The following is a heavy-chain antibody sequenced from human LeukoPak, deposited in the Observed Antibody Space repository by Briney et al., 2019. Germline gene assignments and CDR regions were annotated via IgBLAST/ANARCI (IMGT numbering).Heavy chain of an antibody. D-gene: IGHD1-26*01. Sequence: GGSLRLSCAASGFIFSNYAMSWVRQAAGKGLEGRGLEWVSTISGSGGSTYYADSVQGRFTISRDNSKNTLYLQMTSLRADDTATYYCAKDRVGVSPFDFWGQGTLITVSS. CDR1: GFIFSNYA. CDR2: ISGSGGST. J-gene: IGHJ4*02. V-gene: IGHV3-23*01. CDR3: AKDRVGVSPFDF.